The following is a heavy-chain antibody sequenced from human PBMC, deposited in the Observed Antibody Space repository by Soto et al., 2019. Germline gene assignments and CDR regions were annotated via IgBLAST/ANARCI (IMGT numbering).Heavy chain of an antibody. V-gene: IGHV4-31*03. D-gene: IGHD3-16*02. J-gene: IGHJ5*02. CDR1: GGSISSGGYY. CDR2: IYYSGST. Sequence: SETLSLTCTVSGGSISSGGYYWSWIRQHPGKGLEWIGYIYYSGSTYYNPSLKSRVTISVDTSKNQFSLKLSSVTAADTAVYYCASSWGSYRLSWFDPWGQGTLVTVSS. CDR3: ASSWGSYRLSWFDP.